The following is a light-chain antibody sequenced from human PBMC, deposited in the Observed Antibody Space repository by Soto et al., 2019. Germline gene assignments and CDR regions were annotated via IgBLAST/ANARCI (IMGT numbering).Light chain of an antibody. CDR1: QGISSY. CDR3: QQGYSTPWT. CDR2: AAS. J-gene: IGKJ1*01. V-gene: IGKV1-8*01. Sequence: ATRVTLSPPSLSASTGARVTTTCRASQGISSYLAWYQQKPGKAPKLLIYAASTLQSGVPSRFSGSGSGTNFTLSLNSLQPEDFATYYCQQGYSTPWTFGQGTKVDIK.